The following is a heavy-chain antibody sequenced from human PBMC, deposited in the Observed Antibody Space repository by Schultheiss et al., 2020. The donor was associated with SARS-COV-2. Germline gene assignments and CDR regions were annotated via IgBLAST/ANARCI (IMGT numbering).Heavy chain of an antibody. J-gene: IGHJ6*02. CDR1: GGSISSGGYY. V-gene: IGHV4-31*03. Sequence: SETLSLTCTVSGGSISSGGYYWSWIRQHPGKGLECIGYIYYSGSTYYNPSLKSRVTISVDTSKNQFSLKLSSVTAADTAVYYCARVMDYGMDVWGQGTTVTVSS. D-gene: IGHD5-24*01. CDR3: ARVMDYGMDV. CDR2: IYYSGST.